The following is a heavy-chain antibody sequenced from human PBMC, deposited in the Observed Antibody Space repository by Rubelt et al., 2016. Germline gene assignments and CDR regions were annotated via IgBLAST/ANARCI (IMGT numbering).Heavy chain of an antibody. Sequence: GISWVRQAPGQGLEWMGWISAYNGNTNYAQKLQGRVTMTTDTSTSTAYMELRSLRSDDTAVYYCARWGTAAIFDYWGQGTLVTVSS. CDR2: ISAYNGNT. D-gene: IGHD6-13*01. CDR3: ARWGTAAIFDY. V-gene: IGHV1-18*04. J-gene: IGHJ4*02. CDR1: G.